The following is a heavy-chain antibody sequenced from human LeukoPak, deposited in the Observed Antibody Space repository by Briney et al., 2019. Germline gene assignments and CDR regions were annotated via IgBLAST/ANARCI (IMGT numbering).Heavy chain of an antibody. J-gene: IGHJ4*02. D-gene: IGHD6-6*01. CDR3: AREARSASIAARPADY. CDR2: ISRSGSTI. CDR1: GFTFSDYY. V-gene: IGHV3-11*04. Sequence: PGGSLRLSCAASGFTFSDYYMSWIRQAPGKGLEWVSSISRSGSTIYYADSVKGRFTISRDNAKNSLYLQMNSLRAEDTAVYYCAREARSASIAARPADYWGQGTLVTVSS.